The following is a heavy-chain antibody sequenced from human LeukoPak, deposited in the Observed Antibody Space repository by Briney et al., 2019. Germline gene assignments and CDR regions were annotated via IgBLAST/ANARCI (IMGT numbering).Heavy chain of an antibody. CDR1: GYTFTGYY. J-gene: IGHJ4*02. CDR3: ARGRYYDSRHDY. Sequence: ASVKVSCKASGYTFTGYYMHWVRQAPGQGLEWMGRINPNSGGTNYAQKFQGRVTMTRDTSISTAYMELSRLRSDDTAVYYCARGRYYDSRHDYWGQGTLVTVSS. D-gene: IGHD3-22*01. CDR2: INPNSGGT. V-gene: IGHV1-2*06.